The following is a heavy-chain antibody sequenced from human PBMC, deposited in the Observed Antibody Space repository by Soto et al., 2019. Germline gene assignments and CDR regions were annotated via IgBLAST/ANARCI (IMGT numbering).Heavy chain of an antibody. V-gene: IGHV1-18*04. CDR1: GYTFTSYG. J-gene: IGHJ6*02. Sequence: GASVKVSCKASGYTFTSYGISWVRQAPGQGLEWMGWISAYNGNTNYAQKLQGRVTMTTDTSTSTAYMELRSLRSDDTAVYYCARALAVAQIYGMDVWGQGSTVTVSS. D-gene: IGHD6-19*01. CDR2: ISAYNGNT. CDR3: ARALAVAQIYGMDV.